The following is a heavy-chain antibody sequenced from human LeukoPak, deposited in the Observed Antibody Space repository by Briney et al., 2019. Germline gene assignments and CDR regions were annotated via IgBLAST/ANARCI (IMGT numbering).Heavy chain of an antibody. D-gene: IGHD1-26*01. J-gene: IGHJ5*02. CDR3: ARQGGSYYRNWFDP. Sequence: SETLSLTCTVSGGSISSYYWSWIRQPPGKGLEWIGYIYYSGSTNYNPSLKSRVTISVDTSKNQFSLKLGSVTAADTAVYYCARQGGSYYRNWFDPWGQGTLVTVSS. CDR2: IYYSGST. V-gene: IGHV4-59*08. CDR1: GGSISSYY.